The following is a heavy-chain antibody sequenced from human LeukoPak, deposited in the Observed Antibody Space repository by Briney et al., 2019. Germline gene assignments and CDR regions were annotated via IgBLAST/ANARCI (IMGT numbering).Heavy chain of an antibody. J-gene: IGHJ6*03. D-gene: IGHD3-3*01. CDR1: GYTFTSYD. Sequence: GASVKVSCKASGYTFTSYDINWVRQATGQGLEWMGWMNPNSGNTGYAQKFQGRVTITRNTSISTAYMELSSLRSEDTAVYYCARVYDFWSGYRYYYYYMDVWGKGTTVTVSS. V-gene: IGHV1-8*03. CDR3: ARVYDFWSGYRYYYYYMDV. CDR2: MNPNSGNT.